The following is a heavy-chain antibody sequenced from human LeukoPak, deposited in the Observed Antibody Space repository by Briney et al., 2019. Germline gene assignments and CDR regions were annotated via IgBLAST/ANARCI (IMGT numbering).Heavy chain of an antibody. J-gene: IGHJ4*02. CDR2: INSDGSNT. Sequence: GGSLRLSCAASGFTFSSYWMHWVRHVPGKGLVWVSRINSDGSNTRYADSVKGRFTISRDNAKNTLYLQMNSLRAEDTAVYYCARDLELVYYDSSGYDYWGRGTLVIVSS. CDR1: GFTFSSYW. D-gene: IGHD3-22*01. CDR3: ARDLELVYYDSSGYDY. V-gene: IGHV3-74*01.